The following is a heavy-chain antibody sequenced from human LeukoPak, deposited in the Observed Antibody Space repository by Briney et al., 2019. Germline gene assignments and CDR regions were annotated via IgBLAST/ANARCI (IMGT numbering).Heavy chain of an antibody. CDR1: GYTFTSYA. CDR2: INTNTGNP. CDR3: ARDLECSSTSCYVGWTY. J-gene: IGHJ4*02. D-gene: IGHD2-2*01. Sequence: GASVKVSCKASGYTFTSYAMNWVRQAPGRGLEWMGWINTNTGNPTYAQGFTGRFVFSLDTSVSTAYLQISSLKAEDTAVYYCARDLECSSTSCYVGWTYWGQGTLVTVSS. V-gene: IGHV7-4-1*02.